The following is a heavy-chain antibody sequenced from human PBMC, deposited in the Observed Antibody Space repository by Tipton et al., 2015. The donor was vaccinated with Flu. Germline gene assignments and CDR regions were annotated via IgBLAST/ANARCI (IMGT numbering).Heavy chain of an antibody. CDR3: ATLTGDDY. CDR1: GFTFSSYE. J-gene: IGHJ4*02. CDR2: ITSSGNTI. V-gene: IGHV3-48*03. D-gene: IGHD7-27*01. Sequence: VQLVQSGGGLVQPGGSLRLSCAPSGFTFSSYEMNWVRQAPGKGLEWVSYITSSGNTISYADSVRGRFTISRDNTKKSLYLQLNSLRAEDTAIYYCATLTGDDYWGQGILVTVSS.